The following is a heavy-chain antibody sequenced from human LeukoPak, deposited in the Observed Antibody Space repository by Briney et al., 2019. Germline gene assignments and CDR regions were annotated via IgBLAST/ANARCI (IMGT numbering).Heavy chain of an antibody. D-gene: IGHD5-24*01. V-gene: IGHV1-2*02. CDR3: ARGQGDGYNTRKNYYYYYMDV. CDR1: GYTFTGYY. Sequence: WASVKVSCKASGYTFTGYYMHWVRQAPGQGLEWMGWIHPNTGDTNYAQKFQGRVTMTRDTSISTAYMEMSRLRSDDTAVYYCARGQGDGYNTRKNYYYYYMDVWGKGTTVTVSS. CDR2: IHPNTGDT. J-gene: IGHJ6*03.